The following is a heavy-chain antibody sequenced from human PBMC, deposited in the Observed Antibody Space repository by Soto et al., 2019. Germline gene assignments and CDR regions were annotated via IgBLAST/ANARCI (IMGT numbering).Heavy chain of an antibody. Sequence: EVQLVESGGGLVEPGGSLRLSCAASGFTFRNYDMHWVRQAAGKGLEWVSAIGAAGDTYYAGSVKGRFTISRENAKNSLFFQMNSLRAGDTAVYYCARGDWGSPWYFDIWGRGTLVTVSS. CDR1: GFTFRNYD. D-gene: IGHD7-27*01. CDR2: IGAAGDT. CDR3: ARGDWGSPWYFDI. J-gene: IGHJ2*01. V-gene: IGHV3-13*01.